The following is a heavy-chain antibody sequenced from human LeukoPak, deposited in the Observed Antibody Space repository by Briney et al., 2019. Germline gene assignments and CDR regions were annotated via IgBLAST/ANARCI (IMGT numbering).Heavy chain of an antibody. D-gene: IGHD6-19*01. V-gene: IGHV3-11*04. CDR3: ARGRVAGRSDAFDI. Sequence: GGSLRLSCAASGYTFSDYYISWIRQAPGEGLERVSYISSSVGIIYYAESVKGRVTISTDNAKNSLYLQMNSLRAEDTAVYYCARGRVAGRSDAFDIWGQGTMVTVSS. J-gene: IGHJ3*02. CDR1: GYTFSDYY. CDR2: ISSSVGII.